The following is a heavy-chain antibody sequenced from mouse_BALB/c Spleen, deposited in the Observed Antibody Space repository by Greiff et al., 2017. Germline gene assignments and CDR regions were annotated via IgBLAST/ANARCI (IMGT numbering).Heavy chain of an antibody. CDR2: ISYSGST. J-gene: IGHJ4*01. Sequence: EVKVVESGPSLVKPSQTLSLTCSVTGDSITSGYWNWIRKFPGNKLEYMGYISYSGSTYYNPSLKSRISITRDTSKNQYYLQLNSVTTEDTATYYCASYYGSSYENAMDYWGQGTSVTVSS. V-gene: IGHV3-8*02. CDR3: ASYYGSSYENAMDY. CDR1: GDSITSGY. D-gene: IGHD1-1*01.